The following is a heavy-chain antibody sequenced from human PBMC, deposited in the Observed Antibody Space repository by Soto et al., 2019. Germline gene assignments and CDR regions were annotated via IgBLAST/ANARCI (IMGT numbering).Heavy chain of an antibody. CDR2: IYWDDDK. Sequence: QITLKESGPTLVKPTQTLTLTCTFSGFSLSTSGVGVGWIRQPPGKALEWLALIYWDDDKRYSPSLKSRLTITKDTSKHLVVLTMTKMVRVYTAKCDCAHRVNCGSGWDYWGQGTTVTVCS. CDR3: AHRVNCGSGWDY. V-gene: IGHV2-5*02. CDR1: GFSLSTSGVG. D-gene: IGHD3-10*01. J-gene: IGHJ4*02.